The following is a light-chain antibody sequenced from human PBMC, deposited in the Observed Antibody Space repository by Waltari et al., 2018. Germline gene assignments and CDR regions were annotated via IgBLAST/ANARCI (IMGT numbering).Light chain of an antibody. CDR2: SAS. Sequence: DTQMTQSPSSLSASVGDSVTIACRASQRISSYLNWYQLKPEQATKLLIYSASSLESRVPSRFSGSRFGTDCTLTINSLQPEHSVVYYCQQTYSNFRTFGQRTNVDVK. CDR1: QRISSY. J-gene: IGKJ1*01. CDR3: QQTYSNFRT. V-gene: IGKV1-39*01.